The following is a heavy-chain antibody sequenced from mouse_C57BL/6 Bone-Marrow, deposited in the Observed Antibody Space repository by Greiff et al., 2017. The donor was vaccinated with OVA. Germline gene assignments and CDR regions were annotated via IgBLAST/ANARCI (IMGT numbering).Heavy chain of an antibody. CDR1: GYAFSSSW. J-gene: IGHJ3*01. CDR2: IYPGDGDT. D-gene: IGHD3-2*02. CDR3: ARPSQATCWFAY. Sequence: QVQLQQSGPELVKPGASVKISCKASGYAFSSSWMNWVKQRPGKGLEWIGRIYPGDGDTNYNGKFKGQATLTADKSSSTADMQLSSLTSEDLAVYFCARPSQATCWFAYWGQGTLVTVSA. V-gene: IGHV1-82*01.